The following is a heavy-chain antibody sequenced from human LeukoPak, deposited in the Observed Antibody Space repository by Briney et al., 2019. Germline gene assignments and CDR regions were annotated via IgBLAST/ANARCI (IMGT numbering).Heavy chain of an antibody. J-gene: IGHJ4*02. V-gene: IGHV1-58*02. D-gene: IGHD1-26*01. CDR3: AAELYSGTYGRCCSFAF. Sequence: PEASVKVSCTTSGFTFSNSAMQWVRQARGQRLEWIGWIIVGSGRTHYAQNLQERITITRDMSTNTAYMELSSLRSDDTAVYYRAAELYSGTYGRCCSFAFWGQGTQVTVS. CDR2: IIVGSGRT. CDR1: GFTFSNSA.